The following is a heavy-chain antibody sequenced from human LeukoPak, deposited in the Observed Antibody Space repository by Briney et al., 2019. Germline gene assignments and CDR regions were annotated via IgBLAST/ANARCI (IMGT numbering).Heavy chain of an antibody. CDR2: IHYIGNT. D-gene: IGHD3-3*01. CDR3: ARVRDDYFFDY. Sequence: SETLSLTCTVSGDSIGTSGYYWSWIRQHPGTGLEWIAYIHYIGNTYYNPSLESRVTMSVDTSSDQFSLNVASVTAADAAVYYCARVRDDYFFDYWGQGILVTVSS. J-gene: IGHJ4*02. CDR1: GDSIGTSGYY. V-gene: IGHV4-31*03.